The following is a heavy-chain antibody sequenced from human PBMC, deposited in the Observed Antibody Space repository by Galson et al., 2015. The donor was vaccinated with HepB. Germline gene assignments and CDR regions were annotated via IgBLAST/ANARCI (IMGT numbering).Heavy chain of an antibody. CDR2: ISGSGGST. CDR3: AKATTVTTFENWFDP. Sequence: SLRLSCAASGFTFSSYAMRWVRQAPGKGLEWVSAISGSGGSTYYADSVKGRFTITRDNSKNTLYLQMNSLRAEDTAVYYCAKATTVTTFENWFDPWDQGTQVTVSS. CDR1: GFTFSSYA. D-gene: IGHD4-17*01. V-gene: IGHV3-23*01. J-gene: IGHJ5*02.